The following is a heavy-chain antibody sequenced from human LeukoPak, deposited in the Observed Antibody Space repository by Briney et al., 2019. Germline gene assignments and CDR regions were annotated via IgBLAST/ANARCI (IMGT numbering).Heavy chain of an antibody. CDR2: IYTSGST. Sequence: PSETLSLTCAVYGGSFSGYYWSWIRQPAGKGLEWIGRIYTSGSTNYNPSLKSRVTMSVDTSKNQFSLKLSSVTAADTAVYYCARGLAVAGTFDYWGQGTLVTVSS. D-gene: IGHD6-19*01. V-gene: IGHV4-59*10. CDR3: ARGLAVAGTFDY. CDR1: GGSFSGYY. J-gene: IGHJ4*02.